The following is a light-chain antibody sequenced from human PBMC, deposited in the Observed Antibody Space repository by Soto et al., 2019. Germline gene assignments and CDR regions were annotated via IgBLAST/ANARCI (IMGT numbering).Light chain of an antibody. CDR2: TAS. Sequence: DIQMTQSPSSVSASVGDRVTISCRASQGIGTRLAWYQQKPGKDPKLLISTASTLQSGVPSRFGGSGSWTDFTLTISCLYPEEFATYYCQQGYNLPLPFGGGTKVEIK. CDR3: QQGYNLPLP. J-gene: IGKJ4*01. CDR1: QGIGTR. V-gene: IGKV1-12*01.